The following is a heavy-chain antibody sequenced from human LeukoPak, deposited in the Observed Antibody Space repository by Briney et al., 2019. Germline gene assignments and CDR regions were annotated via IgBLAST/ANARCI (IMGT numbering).Heavy chain of an antibody. J-gene: IGHJ4*02. CDR2: IYYSGST. CDR3: ARASNLLSGFDY. CDR1: GGSISSGGYY. Sequence: PSETLSLTCTVSGGSISSGGYYWSWIRQHPGKGLEWIGYIYYSGSTYYNPSLKSRVTISVDTSKNQFSLKLSSVTAADTAVYYCARASNLLSGFDYWGQGTLVTVSS. D-gene: IGHD3-10*01. V-gene: IGHV4-31*03.